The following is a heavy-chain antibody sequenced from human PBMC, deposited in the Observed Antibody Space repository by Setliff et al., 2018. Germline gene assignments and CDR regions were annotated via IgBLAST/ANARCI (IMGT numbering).Heavy chain of an antibody. CDR3: ARAKGYCSSTSCRIYYFDH. CDR2: IYYSGST. CDR1: GGSISSSSYY. D-gene: IGHD2-2*01. V-gene: IGHV4-39*07. J-gene: IGHJ4*02. Sequence: PSETLSLTCTVSGGSISSSSYYWGWIRQPPGKGLEWIGSIYYSGSTYYNPSLKSRVTISVDTSKNQFSLKLSSVTAADTAVYYCARAKGYCSSTSCRIYYFDHWGQGTLVTVSS.